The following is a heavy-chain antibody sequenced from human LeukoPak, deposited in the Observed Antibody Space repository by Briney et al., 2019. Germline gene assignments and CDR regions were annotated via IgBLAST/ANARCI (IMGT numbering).Heavy chain of an antibody. D-gene: IGHD3-22*01. CDR1: GGSISSYY. CDR2: IYTSGST. J-gene: IGHJ5*02. V-gene: IGHV4-4*07. CDR3: AREVAITMILGNWFDP. Sequence: SETLSLTCTVSGGSISSYYWSWIRQPAGKGLERIGRIYTSGSTNYNPSLKSRVTMSVDTSKNQFSLKLSSVTAADTAVYYCAREVAITMILGNWFDPWGQGTLVTVSS.